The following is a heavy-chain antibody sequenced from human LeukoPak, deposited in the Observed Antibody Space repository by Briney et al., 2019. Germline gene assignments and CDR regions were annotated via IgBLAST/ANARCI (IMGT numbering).Heavy chain of an antibody. D-gene: IGHD2-2*01. J-gene: IGHJ3*02. CDR3: AREDIVVVPAAMPDAFDI. CDR2: INHSGST. CDR1: GGSFSGYY. V-gene: IGHV4-34*01. Sequence: SETLSLTCAVYGGSFSGYYWSWIRQPPGKGLEWIGEINHSGSTNYNPSLKGRVTISVDTSKNQFSLKLSSVTAADTAVYYCAREDIVVVPAAMPDAFDIWGQGTMVTVSS.